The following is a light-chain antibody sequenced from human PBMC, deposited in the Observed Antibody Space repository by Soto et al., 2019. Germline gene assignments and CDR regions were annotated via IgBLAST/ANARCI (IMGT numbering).Light chain of an antibody. CDR2: GAS. V-gene: IGKV3-15*01. Sequence: EIVMTQSPATLSVSPGERATLSCRASQSVSSNLAWYQQKPGQAPRLLIYGASTRATGIPARFSGSGSGTEFTLTISSLQSEDFAVYYCQQYNNWPHRTLGQRTKLEIK. CDR3: QQYNNWPHRT. CDR1: QSVSSN. J-gene: IGKJ2*01.